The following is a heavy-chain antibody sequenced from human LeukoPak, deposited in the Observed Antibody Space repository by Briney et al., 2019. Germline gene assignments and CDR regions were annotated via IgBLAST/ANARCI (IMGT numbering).Heavy chain of an antibody. J-gene: IGHJ4*02. CDR1: GYSFTSYW. CDR2: IYPGDSDT. D-gene: IGHD2-15*01. V-gene: IGHV5-51*01. Sequence: GESLKISCKGSGYSFTSYWIGWVRQMPGKGLEWMGIIYPGDSDTRYSPSFQGQVTISADKSISTAYLQWSSLKASDTAMYYCARGGYCSGGSCYSLSYWGQGTLVTVSS. CDR3: ARGGYCSGGSCYSLSY.